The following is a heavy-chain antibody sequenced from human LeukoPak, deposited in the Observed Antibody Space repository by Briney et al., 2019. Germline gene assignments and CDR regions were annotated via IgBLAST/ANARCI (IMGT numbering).Heavy chain of an antibody. D-gene: IGHD3-3*01. CDR3: ARARGPDFWSGYAYDY. Sequence: GASVKVSCKASGYTFTGYYMHWVRQAPGQGLEGMGWINPNSGGTNYAQKFQGRVTMTGDTSISTAYMELSRLRSDDTAVYYCARARGPDFWSGYAYDYWGQGTLVTVSS. V-gene: IGHV1-2*02. CDR1: GYTFTGYY. J-gene: IGHJ4*02. CDR2: INPNSGGT.